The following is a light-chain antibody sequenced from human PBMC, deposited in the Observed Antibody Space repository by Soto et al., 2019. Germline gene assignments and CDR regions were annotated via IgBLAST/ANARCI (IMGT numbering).Light chain of an antibody. V-gene: IGKV1-39*01. CDR1: QSICSY. Sequence: DIQMHQSPSSLSASVGDRVTITCRASQSICSYLNWYQQKPGKAPKLLISAASSLQRGVPSRFSGSGSATDFTLTISSLQPEDFAPCYCQQSYSTAQPVGQGTKGEI. J-gene: IGKJ1*01. CDR3: QQSYSTAQP. CDR2: AAS.